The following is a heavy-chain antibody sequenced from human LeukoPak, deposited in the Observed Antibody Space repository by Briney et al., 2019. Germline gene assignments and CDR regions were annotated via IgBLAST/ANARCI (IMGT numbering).Heavy chain of an antibody. CDR1: GYTFTKYP. CDR3: ARDDLAAAGASSP. Sequence: GASVKVSCKTSGYTFTKYPIHWVRQAPGQRLEWMGWINTGNANTKYSEKLQGRVTITRDTSATTAYMELSSLTSEDTAVYYCARDDLAAAGASSPWGRGTLVTVSS. V-gene: IGHV1-3*04. D-gene: IGHD6-13*01. J-gene: IGHJ2*01. CDR2: INTGNANT.